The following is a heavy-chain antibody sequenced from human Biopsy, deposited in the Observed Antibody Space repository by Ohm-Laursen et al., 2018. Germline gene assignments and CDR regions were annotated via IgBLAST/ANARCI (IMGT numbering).Heavy chain of an antibody. CDR1: VGSISDITYH. CDR2: IYYSGNT. V-gene: IGHV4-39*01. J-gene: IGHJ5*02. Sequence: TLSLTCTVSVGSISDITYHWGWIRQSPGKGLEWIGNIYYSGNTDYSPSLKSRVTISVDTSNNQSSMKQRSVTAADTAVYYCARHPTGFWFDPWGQGTLVIVSS. CDR3: ARHPTGFWFDP.